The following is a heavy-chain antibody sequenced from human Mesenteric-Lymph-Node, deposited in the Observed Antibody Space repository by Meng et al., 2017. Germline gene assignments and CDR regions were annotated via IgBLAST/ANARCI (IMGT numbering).Heavy chain of an antibody. D-gene: IGHD3-16*01. J-gene: IGHJ4*02. CDR2: INTDGSSS. Sequence: VQLVGAGGDLVQPGGSLRRSCAGSGFTFSSYWMHWVRQAPGKGLVWISRINTDGSSSSYADSVMGRFTISRDNAKNTLYLQLNSLRVEDTAIYYCTRAGSYRHDYWGQGTLVTVSS. V-gene: IGHV3-74*01. CDR1: GFTFSSYW. CDR3: TRAGSYRHDY.